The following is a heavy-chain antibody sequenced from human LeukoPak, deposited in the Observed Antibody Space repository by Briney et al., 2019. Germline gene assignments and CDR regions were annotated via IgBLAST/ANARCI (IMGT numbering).Heavy chain of an antibody. CDR2: ISSSSSTI. CDR1: GFTFTSYS. V-gene: IGHV3-48*02. J-gene: IGHJ5*02. Sequence: GGSLRLSCAASGFTFTSYSMNWVRQAAGPGLEWVSYISSSSSTIYYADSVKGRFTISRDNAKNSLYLQMNSLRDEDTAVYYCARDESPTYYYGSGSFRFDPWGQGTLVTVSS. D-gene: IGHD3-10*01. CDR3: ARDESPTYYYGSGSFRFDP.